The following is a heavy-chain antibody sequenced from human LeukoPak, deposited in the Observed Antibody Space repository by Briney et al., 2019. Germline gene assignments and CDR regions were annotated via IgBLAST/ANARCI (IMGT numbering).Heavy chain of an antibody. J-gene: IGHJ3*02. CDR3: AKDYDYVWGSYRLGSAFDI. Sequence: GRSLRLSCAASGFTFSSYAMHWVRQAPGKGLEWVAVISYDGSNKYYADSVKGRFTISRDNSKNTLYLQMNSLRAEDTAVYYCAKDYDYVWGSYRLGSAFDIWGQGTMVTVSS. CDR1: GFTFSSYA. D-gene: IGHD3-16*02. CDR2: ISYDGSNK. V-gene: IGHV3-30-3*01.